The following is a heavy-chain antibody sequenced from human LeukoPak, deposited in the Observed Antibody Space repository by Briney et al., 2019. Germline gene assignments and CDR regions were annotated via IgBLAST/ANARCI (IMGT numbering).Heavy chain of an antibody. V-gene: IGHV3-7*01. D-gene: IGHD6-19*01. CDR1: GFTFSSYW. Sequence: GGSLRLSCAAPGFTFSSYWMSWVRQAPGKGLEWVANIKQDGSEKYYVDSVKGRFTISRDNAKNSLYLQMNSLRAEDTAVYYCARVLAVAGRGQFRGFDYWGQGTLVTVSS. J-gene: IGHJ4*02. CDR2: IKQDGSEK. CDR3: ARVLAVAGRGQFRGFDY.